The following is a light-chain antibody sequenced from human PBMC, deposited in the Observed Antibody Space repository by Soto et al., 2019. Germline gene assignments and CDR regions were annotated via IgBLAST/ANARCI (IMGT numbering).Light chain of an antibody. J-gene: IGKJ5*01. V-gene: IGKV1-5*01. CDR2: DGS. CDR3: QQSHSGIT. CDR1: QSIDRW. Sequence: DIQMPQSPSTLSASLGDRVSITSLASQSIDRWLAWYRQKPGKAPNLLIYDGSSLESGVPSRFSGSGSGTDFTLTISSLQPEDFATYYCQQSHSGITFGQGTRLEIK.